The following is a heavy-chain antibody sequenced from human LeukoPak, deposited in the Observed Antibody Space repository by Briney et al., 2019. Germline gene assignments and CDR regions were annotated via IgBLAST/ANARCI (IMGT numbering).Heavy chain of an antibody. CDR3: AKEKQWLDSDAFDI. J-gene: IGHJ3*02. Sequence: GGSLRLSCAASGFTFSSYAMSWVRQAPGKGLEWVSAISGSGGSTYYADSVRGRFTISRDNSMNTVSLQMNSLRAEDTAVYYCAKEKQWLDSDAFDIWGQGTMVTVSS. CDR2: ISGSGGST. D-gene: IGHD6-19*01. CDR1: GFTFSSYA. V-gene: IGHV3-23*01.